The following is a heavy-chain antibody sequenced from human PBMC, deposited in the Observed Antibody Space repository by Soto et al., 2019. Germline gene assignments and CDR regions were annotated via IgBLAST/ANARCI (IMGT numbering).Heavy chain of an antibody. V-gene: IGHV1-69*13. Sequence: GASVKVSCKDSGGTFSSYAIIWVRQAPGQGLEWMGGIIPIFGTANYAQKFQGRVTITADESTSTAYMELSSLRSEDTAVYYCASLPPPIAAAGTTPEDYWGQGTLVTVSS. CDR2: IIPIFGTA. CDR3: ASLPPPIAAAGTTPEDY. J-gene: IGHJ4*02. CDR1: GGTFSSYA. D-gene: IGHD6-13*01.